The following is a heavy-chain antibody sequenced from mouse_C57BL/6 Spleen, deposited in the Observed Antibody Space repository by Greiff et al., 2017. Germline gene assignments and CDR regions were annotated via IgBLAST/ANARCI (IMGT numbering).Heavy chain of an antibody. CDR1: GYTFTSYW. J-gene: IGHJ3*01. D-gene: IGHD4-1*01. CDR2: TDPSDSYT. Sequence: VQLQQPGAELVKPGASVKLSCKASGYTFTSYWMQWVKQRPGQGLEWIGETDPSDSYTNYNQKFKGKATLTVDTSSSTAYMQLSSLTSEDSAVYYCARRELGWFAYWGQGTLVTVSA. V-gene: IGHV1-50*01. CDR3: ARRELGWFAY.